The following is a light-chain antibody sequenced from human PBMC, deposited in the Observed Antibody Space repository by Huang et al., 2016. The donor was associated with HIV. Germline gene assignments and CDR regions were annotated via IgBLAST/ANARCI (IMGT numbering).Light chain of an antibody. CDR3: QQYKSFPWT. J-gene: IGKJ1*01. CDR1: QSISTW. Sequence: DIQMTQSSSTLSASVGDRVTIACRASQSISTWLAWYQQKPGRAPNLLIYEASTLESGVPSRLSGGGSGTDFTLTISSLQPDDFATYYCQQYKSFPWTFGQGTKVEV. V-gene: IGKV1-5*03. CDR2: EAS.